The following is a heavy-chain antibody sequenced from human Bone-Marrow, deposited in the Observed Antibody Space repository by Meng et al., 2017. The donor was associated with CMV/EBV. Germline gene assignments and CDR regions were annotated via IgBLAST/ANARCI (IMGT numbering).Heavy chain of an antibody. CDR1: TCSSYW. CDR3: AREIGARGGRMSYNWFDP. Sequence: TCSSYWMNGVRQARGKGLVRVTRSNRAGRRTSYAECVRGRFTICRDNAKNTLDLKMNSLRAEDTDGYYCAREIGARGGRMSYNWFDPWGQGTLVTGSS. J-gene: IGHJ5*02. D-gene: IGHD3-16*01. V-gene: IGHV3-74*01. CDR2: SNRAGRRT.